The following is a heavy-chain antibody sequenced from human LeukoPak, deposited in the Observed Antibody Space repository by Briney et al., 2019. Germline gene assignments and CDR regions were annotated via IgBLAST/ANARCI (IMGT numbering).Heavy chain of an antibody. CDR3: AKGPRTVRFGDRHKGIFDY. CDR1: GFTFSNYA. V-gene: IGHV3-23*01. D-gene: IGHD3-10*01. CDR2: ISGSGNNN. Sequence: GGSLRLSCAASGFTFSNYAMNWVRQAPGKGLEWVSVISGSGNNNYYADSMKGRFTISRDNSKNTLYLQMNSLKAEDTAVYYCAKGPRTVRFGDRHKGIFDYWGQGTLVTVSS. J-gene: IGHJ4*02.